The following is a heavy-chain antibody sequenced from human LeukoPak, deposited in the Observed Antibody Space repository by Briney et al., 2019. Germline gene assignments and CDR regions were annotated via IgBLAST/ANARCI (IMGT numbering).Heavy chain of an antibody. V-gene: IGHV3-21*01. CDR3: ARADWDTAMIDY. CDR1: GFTFSSYE. Sequence: SGGSLRLSCAASGFTFSSYEMNWVRQAPGKGLEWVSSISSSSSYIYYADSVKGRFTISRDNAKNSLYLQMNSLRAEDTAVYYCARADWDTAMIDYWGQGTLVTVSS. CDR2: ISSSSSYI. D-gene: IGHD5-18*01. J-gene: IGHJ4*02.